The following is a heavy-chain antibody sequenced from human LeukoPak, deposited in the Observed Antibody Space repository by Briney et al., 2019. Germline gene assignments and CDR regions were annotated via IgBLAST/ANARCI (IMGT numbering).Heavy chain of an antibody. D-gene: IGHD3-3*01. CDR1: GGTFSSYA. V-gene: IGHV1-69*13. Sequence: GASVKVSCKASGGTFSSYAISWVRQAPGQGLEWMGGIIPIFGTANYAQKFQGRVTITADESTSTAYMELSSLRSEDTAVYYCARVREVYYDFWNFALDYWGQGTLVTVSS. CDR2: IIPIFGTA. CDR3: ARVREVYYDFWNFALDY. J-gene: IGHJ4*02.